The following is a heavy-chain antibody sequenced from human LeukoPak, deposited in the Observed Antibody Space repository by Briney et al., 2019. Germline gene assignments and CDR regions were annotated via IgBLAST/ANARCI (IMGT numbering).Heavy chain of an antibody. J-gene: IGHJ4*02. Sequence: GGSLRLSCAASGFTFSSYSMNWVRQAPGKGLEGVSAISGSGGSTYYADSVKGRFTISRDNSKNTLYLQMNSLRAEDTAVYYCAKEGRIWFGELLTIDYWGQGTLVTVSS. CDR2: ISGSGGST. CDR3: AKEGRIWFGELLTIDY. CDR1: GFTFSSYS. V-gene: IGHV3-23*01. D-gene: IGHD3-10*01.